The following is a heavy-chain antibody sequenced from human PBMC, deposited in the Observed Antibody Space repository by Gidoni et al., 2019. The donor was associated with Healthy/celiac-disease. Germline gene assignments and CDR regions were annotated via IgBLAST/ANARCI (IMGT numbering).Heavy chain of an antibody. CDR1: GGTFSSYA. Sequence: QVQLVQSGAEVKKPGSSVKVSCKASGGTFSSYAISWVRQAPGQGLEWMGGIIPIFGTANYAQKFQGRVTITADESTSTAYMELSSLRSEDTAVYYCARDTYYYDSRPPYYYYGMDVWGQGTTVTVSS. V-gene: IGHV1-69*01. D-gene: IGHD3-22*01. CDR2: IIPIFGTA. CDR3: ARDTYYYDSRPPYYYYGMDV. J-gene: IGHJ6*02.